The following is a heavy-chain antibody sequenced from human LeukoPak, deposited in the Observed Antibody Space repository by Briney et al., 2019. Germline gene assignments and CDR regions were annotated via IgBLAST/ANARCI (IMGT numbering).Heavy chain of an antibody. V-gene: IGHV4-34*01. CDR3: ARRIAAATNDAFDI. J-gene: IGHJ3*02. Sequence: SETLSLTCAVYGGSFSGYYWSWIRQPPGKGLEWIGEINHSGSTNYNPSLKSRVTISVDTSKNQFSLKLSSVTAADTAVYYCARRIAAATNDAFDIWGQGTMVTVAS. CDR2: INHSGST. D-gene: IGHD6-13*01. CDR1: GGSFSGYY.